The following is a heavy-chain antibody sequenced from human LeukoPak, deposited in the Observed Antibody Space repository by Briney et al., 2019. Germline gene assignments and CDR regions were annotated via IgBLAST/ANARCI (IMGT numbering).Heavy chain of an antibody. D-gene: IGHD1-7*01. CDR3: VAYNWNYPDY. J-gene: IGHJ4*02. CDR1: GFTFSSYY. CDR2: TNTVGSTT. Sequence: PGGSLILSCAASGFTFSSYYMYWVRQAPGKGPVWVSGTNTVGSTTSYADSVVKGRFTISRDNAKNTLYLQMNSLRAEDTAVYYCVAYNWNYPDYWGQGTLVTVSS. V-gene: IGHV3-74*01.